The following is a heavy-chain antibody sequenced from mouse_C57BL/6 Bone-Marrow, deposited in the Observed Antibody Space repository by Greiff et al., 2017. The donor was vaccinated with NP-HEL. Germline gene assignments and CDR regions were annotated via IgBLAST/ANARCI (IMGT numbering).Heavy chain of an antibody. V-gene: IGHV2-5*01. CDR3: AKNGWLLDWYFDV. CDR1: GFSLTSYG. Sequence: VQLVESGPGLVQPSQSLSITCTVSGFSLTSYGVHWVRQSPGKGLEWLGVIWRGGSTDYNAAFMSRLSITKDNSKSQVFFKMNSLQADDTAIYYCAKNGWLLDWYFDVWGTGTTVTVSS. D-gene: IGHD2-3*01. CDR2: IWRGGST. J-gene: IGHJ1*03.